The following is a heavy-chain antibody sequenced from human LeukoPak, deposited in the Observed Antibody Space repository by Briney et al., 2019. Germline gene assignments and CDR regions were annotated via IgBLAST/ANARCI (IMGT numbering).Heavy chain of an antibody. CDR1: GFIFSNYA. CDR2: ITGRGDET. J-gene: IGHJ4*02. D-gene: IGHD3-3*01. Sequence: GGSLRLSYAASGFIFSNYALMWVRQAPGKGLEWVSSITGRGDETFYADSVKGRFSLSRDNSKNTLYLQMNSLRAEDTAVYYCAKKTIFGVVYLRGDFDYWGQGTLVTVSS. V-gene: IGHV3-23*01. CDR3: AKKTIFGVVYLRGDFDY.